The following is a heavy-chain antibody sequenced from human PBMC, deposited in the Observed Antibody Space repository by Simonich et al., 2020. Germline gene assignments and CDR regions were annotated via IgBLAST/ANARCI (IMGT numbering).Heavy chain of an antibody. CDR3: ARHAGFAFDI. CDR2: IYYSVRT. Sequence: QLQLQESGPGLVKPSETLSLTCTVSGGSISSSSYYWGWIRQPPGKGLEWIGGIYYSVRTYYNPSLKSRVTISVDTSKNQFSLKLSSVTAADTAVYYCARHAGFAFDIWGQGTMVTVSS. J-gene: IGHJ3*02. D-gene: IGHD6-13*01. V-gene: IGHV4-39*01. CDR1: GGSISSSSYY.